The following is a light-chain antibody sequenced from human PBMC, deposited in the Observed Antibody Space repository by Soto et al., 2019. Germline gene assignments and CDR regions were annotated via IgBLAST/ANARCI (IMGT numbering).Light chain of an antibody. Sequence: QSALTQPPSASGSPGQSVTISCTGTSSDVGGYNYVSWYQQHPGKAPKLMISEVSKRPSGVPDRFSGSKSGNTASLTVSGLQGEDEADYYCSSLVFGGGTKVTVL. CDR1: SSDVGGYNY. CDR2: EVS. J-gene: IGLJ2*01. CDR3: SSLV. V-gene: IGLV2-8*01.